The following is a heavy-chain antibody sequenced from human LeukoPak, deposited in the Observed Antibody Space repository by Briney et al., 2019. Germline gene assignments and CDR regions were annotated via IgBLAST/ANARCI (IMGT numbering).Heavy chain of an antibody. CDR1: GGTFSSYA. V-gene: IGHV1-69*13. CDR2: IIPIFGTA. CDR3: ARASRGGYPLYGY. Sequence: ASVKVSCKASGGTFSSYAISWVRQAPGQGLECMGGIIPIFGTANYAQKFQGRVTITADESTSTAYMELSSLRSEDTAVYYCARASRGGYPLYGYWGQGTLVTVSS. J-gene: IGHJ4*02. D-gene: IGHD3-16*02.